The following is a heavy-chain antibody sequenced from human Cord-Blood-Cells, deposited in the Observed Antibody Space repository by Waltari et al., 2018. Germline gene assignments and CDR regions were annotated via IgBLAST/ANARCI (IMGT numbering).Heavy chain of an antibody. CDR1: GCTFIVYY. CDR2: INPNSGGT. V-gene: IGHV1-2*04. Sequence: QVQLVQSGAEVKKPGASVKVSCKASGCTFIVYYMHWVRQAPGQGLEWMGWINPNSGGTNYAQKFQGWVTMTRDTSISTAYMELSRLRSDDTAVYYCARDMPTGGGYFDLWGRGTLVTVSS. D-gene: IGHD7-27*01. J-gene: IGHJ2*01. CDR3: ARDMPTGGGYFDL.